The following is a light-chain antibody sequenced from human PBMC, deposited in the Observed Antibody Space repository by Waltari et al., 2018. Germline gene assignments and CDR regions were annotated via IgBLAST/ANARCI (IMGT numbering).Light chain of an antibody. J-gene: IGKJ2*01. CDR3: QQYASSVLYT. CDR2: GAS. V-gene: IGKV3-20*01. CDR1: QSLGKNY. Sequence: IVLTQSPGTLSLSPGDRASLSCKASQSLGKNYLAWYQHKPGQAPRLLIYGASNRAAGIPDRFSGSGSGTDFTLTISRLEPEDFAVYYCQQYASSVLYTFGQGTKLEIK.